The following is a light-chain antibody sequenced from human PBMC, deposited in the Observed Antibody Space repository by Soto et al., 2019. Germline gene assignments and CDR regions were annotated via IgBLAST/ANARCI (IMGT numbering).Light chain of an antibody. CDR1: QSVSXX. CDR3: XQRXNWPPWT. J-gene: IGKJ1*01. CDR2: DAS. V-gene: IGKV3-11*01. Sequence: EIVLTQSPATLCLSPGERXTLXXRASQSVSXXLAWYQQKPGQAPRLLIYDASNRATGIPARFSGSGSGTDFTLTISSLEPEDXAVYXXXQRXNWPPWTFGQGTKVEIK.